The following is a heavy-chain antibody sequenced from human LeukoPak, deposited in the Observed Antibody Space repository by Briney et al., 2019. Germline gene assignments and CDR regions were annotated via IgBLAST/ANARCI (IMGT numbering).Heavy chain of an antibody. V-gene: IGHV3-23*01. CDR1: GFTFSSHP. J-gene: IGHJ6*02. CDR3: TKRGGTYFAGMDA. CDR2: VSGDGASS. Sequence: GGSLRLSCAASGFTFSSHPMSWVRQAPGKGLEWVSSVSGDGASSWYADSVRGRFTISRDHSKNTLDLQMNSLRTDDTAVYYCTKRGGTYFAGMDAGAKGPQSPSP. D-gene: IGHD1-26*01.